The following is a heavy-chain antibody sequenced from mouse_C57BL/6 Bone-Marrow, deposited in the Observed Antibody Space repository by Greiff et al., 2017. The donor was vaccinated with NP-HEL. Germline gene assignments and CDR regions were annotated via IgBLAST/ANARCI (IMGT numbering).Heavy chain of an antibody. CDR3: AREGGGGYDAMDY. V-gene: IGHV1-63*01. CDR1: GYTFTNYW. J-gene: IGHJ4*01. CDR2: IYPGGGYT. Sequence: QVQLKESGAELVRPGTSVKMSCKASGYTFTNYWIGWAKQRPGHGLEWIGDIYPGGGYTNYNEKFKGKATLTADKSSSTAYMQFSSLTSEDSAIYYCAREGGGGYDAMDYWGQGTSVTVSS.